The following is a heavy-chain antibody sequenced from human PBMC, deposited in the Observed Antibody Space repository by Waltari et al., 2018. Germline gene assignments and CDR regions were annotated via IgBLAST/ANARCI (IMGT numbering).Heavy chain of an antibody. Sequence: QLQLQESGPGLVKPPETLSLTCSVYGGSISGTSYYWGWIRQPPGKGLEWIGSFYYSGRTYHNPSLKSRITISVDTSKNQFSLQLSSVTAADTAMYYCARPGRVGGGSLMGLDYWGQGTLVTVSS. J-gene: IGHJ4*02. CDR3: ARPGRVGGGSLMGLDY. CDR2: FYYSGRT. D-gene: IGHD2-15*01. V-gene: IGHV4-39*01. CDR1: GGSISGTSYY.